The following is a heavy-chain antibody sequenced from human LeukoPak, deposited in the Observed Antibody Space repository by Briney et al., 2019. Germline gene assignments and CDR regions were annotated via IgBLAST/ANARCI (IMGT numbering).Heavy chain of an antibody. Sequence: GGSLRLSCAASGFTFSSYAMHWVRQAPGKGLEWVAAISFDGSDKYYTDSVKGRFTISRDNSKNTLYLQMNSLRAEDTAVYYCARGLYDILTGSYAFDIWGQGTMVTVSS. CDR1: GFTFSSYA. J-gene: IGHJ3*02. D-gene: IGHD3-9*01. CDR2: ISFDGSDK. CDR3: ARGLYDILTGSYAFDI. V-gene: IGHV3-30-3*01.